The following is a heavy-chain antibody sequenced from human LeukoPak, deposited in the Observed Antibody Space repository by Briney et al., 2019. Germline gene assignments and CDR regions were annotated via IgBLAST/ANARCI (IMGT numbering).Heavy chain of an antibody. CDR1: GGTFTSYA. D-gene: IGHD2-2*03. V-gene: IGHV1-69*13. CDR3: ATGLTSMDNAFDI. J-gene: IGHJ3*02. CDR2: IITIFGTA. Sequence: SVKVSCTASGGTFTSYAISWVRQAPGQGLEWMGGIITIFGTANYAQKFQGRVTITADESTSTAYMELSSLRSEDTAVYYCATGLTSMDNAFDIWGQGTMVTVSS.